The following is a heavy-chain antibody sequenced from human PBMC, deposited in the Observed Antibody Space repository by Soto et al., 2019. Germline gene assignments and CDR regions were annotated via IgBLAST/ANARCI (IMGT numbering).Heavy chain of an antibody. CDR1: GFTFDDYA. CDR3: AKDIGRSSGYYYGAFDI. V-gene: IGHV3-9*01. Sequence: GGSLRLSCAASGFTFDDYAMHWVRQAPGKGLEWVSGISWNSGSIGYADSVKGRFTISRDNAKNSLYLQMNSLRAEDTALYYCAKDIGRSSGYYYGAFDIWGQGTMVTVSS. CDR2: ISWNSGSI. J-gene: IGHJ3*02. D-gene: IGHD3-22*01.